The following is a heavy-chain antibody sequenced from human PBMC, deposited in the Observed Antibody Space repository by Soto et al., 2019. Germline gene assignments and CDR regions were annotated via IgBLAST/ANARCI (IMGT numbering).Heavy chain of an antibody. CDR2: IYSGGST. CDR1: GFTVSSNY. CDR3: ALSPGQVAATNY. V-gene: IGHV3-66*01. J-gene: IGHJ4*02. D-gene: IGHD2-15*01. Sequence: GGSLRLSCAASGFTVSSNYRSWVRQAPGKGLEWVSVIYSGGSTYYADSVKGRFTISRDNSKNTLYLQMNSLRAEDTAVYYCALSPGQVAATNYWGQGTLVTVSS.